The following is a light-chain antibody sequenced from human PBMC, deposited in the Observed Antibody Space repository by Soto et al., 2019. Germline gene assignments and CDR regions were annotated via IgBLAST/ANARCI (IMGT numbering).Light chain of an antibody. CDR3: QQYGSSPLIT. CDR2: GAS. J-gene: IGKJ5*01. Sequence: EIVMTHSPATLSVSPGERATLSFRASQSVSSSYLAWYQQKPGQAPRLLIYGASSRATGIPDRFSGSGSGTDFTLTISRLEPEDFAVYYCQQYGSSPLITFGQGTRLEIK. V-gene: IGKV3-20*01. CDR1: QSVSSSY.